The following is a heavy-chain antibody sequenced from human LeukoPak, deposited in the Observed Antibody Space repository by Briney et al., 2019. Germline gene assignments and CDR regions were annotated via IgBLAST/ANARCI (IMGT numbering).Heavy chain of an antibody. CDR2: INTDGSDT. CDR3: ARDESVTGPTTFDY. J-gene: IGHJ4*02. Sequence: GGSLRLSCAASGFTFRRYWMHWVRQAPGKGPEWVSRINTDGSDTIYADSVKGRFTISRDNAKNTLFLQMNSLRAEDTAVYYCARDESVTGPTTFDYWGQGTLVTVSS. D-gene: IGHD1-1*01. V-gene: IGHV3-74*01. CDR1: GFTFRRYW.